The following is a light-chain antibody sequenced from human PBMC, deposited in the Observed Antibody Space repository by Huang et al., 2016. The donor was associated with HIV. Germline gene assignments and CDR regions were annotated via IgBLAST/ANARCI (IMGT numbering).Light chain of an antibody. CDR1: QSIDGY. V-gene: IGKV1-39*01. Sequence: IQMTQSPSSLSASVGDRVTITCRAGQSIDGYLNWYQQKSGKAPKLLISSASTLHTGVPPRFSGSGSGTDYTLIINNVQPDDFATYFCQQSYSTLITVGQGSRL. CDR3: QQSYSTLIT. CDR2: SAS. J-gene: IGKJ5*01.